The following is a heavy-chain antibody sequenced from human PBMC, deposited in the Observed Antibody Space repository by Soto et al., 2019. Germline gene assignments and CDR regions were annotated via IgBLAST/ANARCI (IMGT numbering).Heavy chain of an antibody. CDR1: GGSISSGGYY. J-gene: IGHJ6*02. D-gene: IGHD3-3*01. Sequence: QVQLQESGPGLVKPSQTLSLTCTVSGGSISSGGYYWSWIRQHPGKGLEWIGYIYYSGSTYYNPSLKVRVTISVESSKNQFSLKLSSVTAADTAVYYCARVPYYDFWSGYYKPKRYYYYGMDVWGQGTTVTVSS. CDR2: IYYSGST. CDR3: ARVPYYDFWSGYYKPKRYYYYGMDV. V-gene: IGHV4-31*03.